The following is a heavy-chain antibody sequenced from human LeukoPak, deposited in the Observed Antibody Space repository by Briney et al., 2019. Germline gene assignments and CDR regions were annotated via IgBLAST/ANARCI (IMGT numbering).Heavy chain of an antibody. CDR2: IYYSGST. V-gene: IGHV4-59*01. D-gene: IGHD1-1*01. CDR1: GGSISSYY. Sequence: SETLSLTCTVSGGSISSYYWSWIRQPPGKGLEWIGYIYYSGSTNYNPSLKSRVTISVDTSKNQFSLKLSSVTVADTAVYYCARARTTGTTGYYGMDVWGQGTTVTVSS. CDR3: ARARTTGTTGYYGMDV. J-gene: IGHJ6*02.